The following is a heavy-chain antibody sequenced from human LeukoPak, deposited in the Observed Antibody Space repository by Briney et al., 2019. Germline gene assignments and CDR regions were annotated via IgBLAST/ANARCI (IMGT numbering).Heavy chain of an antibody. D-gene: IGHD3-9*01. CDR3: ARGVRYYDILTGNYPTYCYGMDV. CDR1: GYTFSIYS. J-gene: IGHJ6*02. CDR2: ISSTSGYI. V-gene: IGHV3-21*01. Sequence: GGSLRLSCAASGYTFSIYSLNWVRQAPGKGLEWVSSISSTSGYIYYADSVKGRFTISRDNAKNSLYLQMNSLRAEDTAVYYCARGVRYYDILTGNYPTYCYGMDVWGQGTTVTVSS.